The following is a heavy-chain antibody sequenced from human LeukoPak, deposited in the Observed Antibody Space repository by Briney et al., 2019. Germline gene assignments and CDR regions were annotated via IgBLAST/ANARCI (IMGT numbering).Heavy chain of an antibody. Sequence: PGGSPRLSCAASGFTFSDSDIHWGRQGSGKGLEWVGRITTKRSNYATAYTASVKGRFTISRHDSENTAYLQMNSLKTEDTALYYCTTYRSGHYWGQGTLVTVSS. D-gene: IGHD6-19*01. V-gene: IGHV3-73*01. J-gene: IGHJ4*02. CDR3: TTYRSGHY. CDR2: ITTKRSNYAT. CDR1: GFTFSDSD.